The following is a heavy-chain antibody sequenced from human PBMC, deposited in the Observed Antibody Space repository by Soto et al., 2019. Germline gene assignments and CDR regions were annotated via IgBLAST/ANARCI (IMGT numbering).Heavy chain of an antibody. V-gene: IGHV3-30*18. CDR1: GFTFSSYG. Sequence: QVQLVESGGGVVQPGRSLRLSCAASGFTFSSYGMHWVRQAPGKGLEWVAVISYDGSNKYYADSVKGRFTISRDNSKNTLYLQMNSLRAEDTAGYYCAKGSTAMTYFDYWGQGTLVTVSS. D-gene: IGHD5-18*01. CDR3: AKGSTAMTYFDY. CDR2: ISYDGSNK. J-gene: IGHJ4*02.